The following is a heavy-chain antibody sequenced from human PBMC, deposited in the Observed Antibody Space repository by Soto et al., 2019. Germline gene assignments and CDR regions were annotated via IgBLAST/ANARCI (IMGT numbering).Heavy chain of an antibody. J-gene: IGHJ3*01. D-gene: IGHD2-15*01. CDR1: GLTFSTYI. CDR2: MSDNGNTQ. V-gene: IGHV3-30*04. CDR3: ARRYCRSERCGGNDGFDD. Sequence: QVQLVESGGGVVQPGTSLRLSCAASGLTFSTYIIHWVRQAPGKGLEWVSVMSDNGNTQYYADSVRGRFTASRDNSKEQTYMPMNRLRAEDTALYDCARRYCRSERCGGNDGFDDWGQGTMVSVSS.